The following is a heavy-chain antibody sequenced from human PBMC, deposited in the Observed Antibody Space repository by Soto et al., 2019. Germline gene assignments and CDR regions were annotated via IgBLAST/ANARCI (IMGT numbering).Heavy chain of an antibody. CDR2: IIPIFGTA. CDR3: ARSIVVVTVSYWYFDP. J-gene: IGHJ2*01. V-gene: IGHV1-69*12. D-gene: IGHD2-21*02. Sequence: QVQLVQSGAEVKKPGSSVKVSCKASGGTFSSYAISWVRQAPGQGLEWMGGIIPIFGTANYAQKFRGRVTITADESTSPAYMELSSLRSEDRAVYYCARSIVVVTVSYWYFDPWGRGTLVTVSS. CDR1: GGTFSSYA.